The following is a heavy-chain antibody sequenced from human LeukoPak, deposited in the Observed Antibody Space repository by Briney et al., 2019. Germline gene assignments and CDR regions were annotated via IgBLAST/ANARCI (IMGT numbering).Heavy chain of an antibody. CDR3: AKVSTYGDDYHDAFDI. CDR1: GFTFRSYA. J-gene: IGHJ3*02. Sequence: PGGSLRLSCAASGFTFRSYAMSWVRQAPGKGLEWVSAVSGSGGTTYYADSVRGRFTISRDNSKNTLYLQTNSLRAEDTAVYYCAKVSTYGDDYHDAFDIWGQGTMVTVSS. CDR2: VSGSGGTT. V-gene: IGHV3-23*01. D-gene: IGHD4-17*01.